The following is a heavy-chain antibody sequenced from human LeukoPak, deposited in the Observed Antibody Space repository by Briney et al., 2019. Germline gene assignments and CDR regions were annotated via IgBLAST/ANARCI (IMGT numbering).Heavy chain of an antibody. D-gene: IGHD2-2*01. J-gene: IGHJ4*02. CDR1: GGSFSGYY. Sequence: SETLSLTCAVYGGSFSGYYWSWIRQPPGKGLEWIGEINHSGSTNYNPSLKSRVTISVDTSKNQFSLKLSSVTAADTAVYYCARFSWGCSTASCYLTNWGQGALVTVSS. CDR3: ARFSWGCSTASCYLTN. CDR2: INHSGST. V-gene: IGHV4-34*01.